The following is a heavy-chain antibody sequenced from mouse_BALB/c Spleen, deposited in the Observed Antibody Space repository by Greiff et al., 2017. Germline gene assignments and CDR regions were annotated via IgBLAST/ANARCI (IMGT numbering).Heavy chain of an antibody. CDR2: IWAGGST. V-gene: IGHV2-9*02. D-gene: IGHD1-2*01. CDR1: GFSLTSYG. Sequence: QVQLKESGPGLVAPSQSLSITCTVSGFSLTSYGVHWVRQPPGKGLEWLGVIWAGGSTNYNSALMSRLGISKDNSKSQVFLKMNSLPTDATAMYYGARDGDYYGQYYAMDYWGQGTSVTVSS. J-gene: IGHJ4*01. CDR3: ARDGDYYGQYYAMDY.